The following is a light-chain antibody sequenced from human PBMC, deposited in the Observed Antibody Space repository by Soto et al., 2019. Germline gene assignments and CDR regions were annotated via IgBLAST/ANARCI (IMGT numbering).Light chain of an antibody. V-gene: IGLV1-51*01. CDR3: GTWDSSLSAVL. Sequence: QSALTQPPSVSAAPGRKVTISCSGSSSNIGNNYVSWYQQLPGTAPKLFIYDNNKRPSGIPDRFSGSKSGTSATLDITGLQTGDEAEYYCGTWDSSLSAVLFGGGTKLTVL. CDR1: SSNIGNNY. J-gene: IGLJ2*01. CDR2: DNN.